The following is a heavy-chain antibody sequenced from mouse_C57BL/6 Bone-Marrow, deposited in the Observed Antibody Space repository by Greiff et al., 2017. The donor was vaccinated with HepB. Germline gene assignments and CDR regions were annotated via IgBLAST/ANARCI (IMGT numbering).Heavy chain of an antibody. CDR3: ARRDYYGSSFRGSFDY. CDR2: IDPANGNT. J-gene: IGHJ2*01. CDR1: GFNIKNTY. D-gene: IGHD1-1*01. V-gene: IGHV14-3*01. Sequence: EVQLQQSVAELVRPGASVKLSCTASGFNIKNTYMHWVKQRPEQGLEWIGRIDPANGNTKYAPKFQGKATITADTSSNTAYLQLSSLTSEDTAIYYCARRDYYGSSFRGSFDYWGQGTTLTVSS.